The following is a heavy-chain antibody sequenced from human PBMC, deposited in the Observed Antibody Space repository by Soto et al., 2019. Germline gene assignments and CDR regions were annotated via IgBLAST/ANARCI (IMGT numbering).Heavy chain of an antibody. Sequence: SETLSLTCAVYGGSFSGYYWSWIRQPPGKGLEWIGEINHSGSTNYNPSLKSRVTISVDTSKNQFSLKLSSVTAADTAVYYCARTRGSCYSGDCCFDYWGQGTLVTVSS. CDR1: GGSFSGYY. J-gene: IGHJ4*02. D-gene: IGHD2-15*01. CDR2: INHSGST. CDR3: ARTRGSCYSGDCCFDY. V-gene: IGHV4-34*01.